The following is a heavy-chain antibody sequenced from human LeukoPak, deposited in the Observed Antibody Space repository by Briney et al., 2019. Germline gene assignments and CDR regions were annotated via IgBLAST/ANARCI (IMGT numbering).Heavy chain of an antibody. CDR1: GFTVSSNY. CDR3: ARAPWVLEWLAIVSYYFDY. CDR2: IYSGGST. V-gene: IGHV3-66*01. D-gene: IGHD3-3*01. Sequence: GGSLRLSCAASGFTVSSNYMSWVRQAPGKGLEWVSVIYSGGSTYYADSVKGRFTISRDNSKNTLYLQMNSLRAEDTAVYYCARAPWVLEWLAIVSYYFDYWGQGTLVTVSS. J-gene: IGHJ4*02.